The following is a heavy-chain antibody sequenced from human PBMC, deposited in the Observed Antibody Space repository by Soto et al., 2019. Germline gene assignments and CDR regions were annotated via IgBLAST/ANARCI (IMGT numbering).Heavy chain of an antibody. V-gene: IGHV4-34*01. CDR1: GGSFSGYY. Sequence: SETLSLTCAVYGGSFSGYYWSWIRQPPGKGLEWIGEINHSGSTNYNPSLKSRVTISVDTSENQFSLKLSSVTAADTAVYYCARGRAPYGSGSYFDYWGQGTLVTVSS. CDR2: INHSGST. J-gene: IGHJ4*02. D-gene: IGHD3-10*01. CDR3: ARGRAPYGSGSYFDY.